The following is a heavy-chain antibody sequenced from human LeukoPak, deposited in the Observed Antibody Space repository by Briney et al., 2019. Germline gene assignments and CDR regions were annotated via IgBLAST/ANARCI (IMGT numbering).Heavy chain of an antibody. J-gene: IGHJ4*02. V-gene: IGHV1-69*13. D-gene: IGHD6-25*01. CDR2: IIPIFGTA. Sequence: GASVKVSCKASGYTFTSYGISWVRQAPGQGLEWMGGIIPIFGTANYAQKFQGRVTITADESTSTAYMELSSLRSEDTAVYYCARDLEAAVGHPYWGQGTLVTVSS. CDR3: ARDLEAAVGHPY. CDR1: GYTFTSYG.